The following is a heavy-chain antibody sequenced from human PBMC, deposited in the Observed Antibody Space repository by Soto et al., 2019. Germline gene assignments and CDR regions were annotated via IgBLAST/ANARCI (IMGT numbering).Heavy chain of an antibody. V-gene: IGHV1-18*01. CDR3: AREGVAPYYYYGMAV. J-gene: IGHJ6*02. CDR1: GYTFTRSG. Sequence: QVQLVQSGAEVKKPGASVKVSCKASGYTFTRSGISWVRQAPGQGPEWMGWISSYNGDTNYAQTFQGRVTMTTDTSTSTANMELRSMSSDDTAVYYCAREGVAPYYYYGMAVWGQGTPVTVSS. D-gene: IGHD5-12*01. CDR2: ISSYNGDT.